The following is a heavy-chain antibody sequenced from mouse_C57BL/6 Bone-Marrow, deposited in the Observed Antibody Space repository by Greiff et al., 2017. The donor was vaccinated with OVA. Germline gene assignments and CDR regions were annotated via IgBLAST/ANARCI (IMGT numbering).Heavy chain of an antibody. Sequence: EVQLQQSGPGLVKPSQSLSLTCSVTGYSITSGSYWNWFRQFPGNKLEWTGYISYDGSNNYNPSLKNPISITRYTSKNQFFLKLNAVTTEDTATYYCAMDYSSSYRDWFAYWGQGTLVTVSA. CDR3: AMDYSSSYRDWFAY. D-gene: IGHD1-1*01. J-gene: IGHJ3*01. CDR1: GYSITSGSY. V-gene: IGHV3-6*01. CDR2: ISYDGSN.